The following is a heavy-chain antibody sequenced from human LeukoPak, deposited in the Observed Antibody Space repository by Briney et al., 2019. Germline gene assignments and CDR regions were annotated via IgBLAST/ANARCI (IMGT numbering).Heavy chain of an antibody. D-gene: IGHD5-12*01. J-gene: IGHJ4*02. V-gene: IGHV4-30-4*01. CDR1: GGSISSGDYY. CDR3: ARYGGYDYRLDY. Sequence: SETLSLTCTVSGGSISSGDYYRSWIRQPPGKGLEWIGYIYYSGSTYYNPSLKSRVTISVDTSKNQFSLKLSSVTAADTAVYYCARYGGYDYRLDYWGQGTLVTVSS. CDR2: IYYSGST.